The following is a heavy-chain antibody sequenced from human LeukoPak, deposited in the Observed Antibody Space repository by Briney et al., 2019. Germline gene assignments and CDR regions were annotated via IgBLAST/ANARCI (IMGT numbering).Heavy chain of an antibody. CDR3: ARGRWPRRGWFDP. V-gene: IGHV4-34*01. CDR1: GGSFSGYY. CDR2: INHSGST. J-gene: IGHJ5*02. Sequence: SETLSLTCAVYGGSFSGYYWSWIRQPPGKGLEWLGEINHSGSTNYNPSLKSRFTISVDTSKNQFSLKLSSVTAADTAVYYCARGRWPRRGWFDPWGQGTLVTVSS.